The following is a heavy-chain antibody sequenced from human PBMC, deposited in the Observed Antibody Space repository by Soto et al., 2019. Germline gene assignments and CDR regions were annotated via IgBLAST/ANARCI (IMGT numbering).Heavy chain of an antibody. CDR1: GDFISNTTYY. CDR2: IYFSGSGTS. V-gene: IGHV4-39*01. Sequence: SETLSLTCSVSGDFISNTTYYWGWVRQAPGKGLEWVGSIYFSGSGTSHYNPSLKSRVTISVDTSKNQFPLKLTSVTAADTAVYYCARPRYSFGTSGYYPSDYWGRERWSPSPQ. D-gene: IGHD3-22*01. J-gene: IGHJ4*02. CDR3: ARPRYSFGTSGYYPSDY.